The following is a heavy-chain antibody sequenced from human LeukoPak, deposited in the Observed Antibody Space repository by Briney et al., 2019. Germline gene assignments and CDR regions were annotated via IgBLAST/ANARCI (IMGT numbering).Heavy chain of an antibody. CDR1: GGTFSSYA. V-gene: IGHV1-69*13. CDR2: IIPIFGTA. D-gene: IGHD6-13*01. Sequence: SVKVSCKASGGTFSSYAISWVRQAPGQGLEWMGGIIPIFGTANYAQKFQGRVTITADESTSTAYMELRSLRSDDTAVYYCARDLYSRYSSSWYYFDYWGQGTLVTVSS. CDR3: ARDLYSRYSSSWYYFDY. J-gene: IGHJ4*02.